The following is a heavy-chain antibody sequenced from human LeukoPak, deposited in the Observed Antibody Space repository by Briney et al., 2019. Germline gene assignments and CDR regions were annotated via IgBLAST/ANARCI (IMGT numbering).Heavy chain of an antibody. D-gene: IGHD4-23*01. CDR1: GGSISSSY. CDR2: IYHSEST. CDR3: GRQAGGTSGPFDY. V-gene: IGHV4-59*08. Sequence: YPSETLSLTCTVSGGSISSSYCSWIRQPPGKGLEWIGYIYHSESTNYNPSLKSRVTISVDTSKNQFSLKLSSVTAADTAVYYCGRQAGGTSGPFDYWGQGTLVTVSS. J-gene: IGHJ4*02.